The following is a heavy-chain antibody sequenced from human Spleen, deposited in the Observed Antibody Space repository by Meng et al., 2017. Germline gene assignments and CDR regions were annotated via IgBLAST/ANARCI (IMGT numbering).Heavy chain of an antibody. CDR1: GYTFPDYW. V-gene: IGHV1-2*06. Sequence: ASVKVSCKASGYTFPDYWLHWVRRAPGQGLEWMGRINPKSGDTHYAQRFQGRVTMTGDTSTSTVYMELSSLRSEDTAVYYCARKAGNCISTTCYSLDYWGQGTLVTVSS. CDR3: ARKAGNCISTTCYSLDY. CDR2: INPKSGDT. D-gene: IGHD2-2*01. J-gene: IGHJ4*02.